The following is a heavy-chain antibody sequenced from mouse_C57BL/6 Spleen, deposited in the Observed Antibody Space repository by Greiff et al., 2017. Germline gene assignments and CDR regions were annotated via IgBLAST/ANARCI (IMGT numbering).Heavy chain of an antibody. J-gene: IGHJ2*01. CDR1: GYAFSSSW. CDR3: ADGYYYFDY. CDR2: IYPGDGDT. D-gene: IGHD2-3*01. Sequence: VQRVESGPELVKPGASVKISCKASGYAFSSSWMNWVKQRPGKGLEWIGRIYPGDGDTNYNGKFKGKATLTADKSSSTAYMQLSSLTSEDSAVYFCADGYYYFDYWGQGTTLTVSS. V-gene: IGHV1-82*01.